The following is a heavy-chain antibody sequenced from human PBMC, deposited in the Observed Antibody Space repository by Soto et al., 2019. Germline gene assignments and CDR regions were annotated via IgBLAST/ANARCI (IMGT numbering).Heavy chain of an antibody. V-gene: IGHV4-61*01. CDR2: FYDSGST. CDR3: AAAAPPATNYYYAMDV. CDR1: GGSVRSGSFY. D-gene: IGHD5-12*01. J-gene: IGHJ6*02. Sequence: SETLSLTCTVSGGSVRSGSFYWSWIRRPPGKGLEWIGYFYDSGSTNYNPSLRSRVTMSVDTSKNQFSLKLSSVTAADTAVYYGAAAAPPATNYYYAMDVWGQGTTVTVSS.